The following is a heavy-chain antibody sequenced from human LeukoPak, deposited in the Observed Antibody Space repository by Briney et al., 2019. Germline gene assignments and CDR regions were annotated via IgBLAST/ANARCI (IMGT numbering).Heavy chain of an antibody. Sequence: GGSLRLSCAASGFTFSSNAMHWVRQAPGKGLEWVAVISYDGSNKYYADSVKGRFTISRDNSKNTLYLQMNSLRAEDTAVYYCARVLIVVGRRYGMDVWGQGTTVTVSS. D-gene: IGHD3-22*01. CDR1: GFTFSSNA. CDR3: ARVLIVVGRRYGMDV. J-gene: IGHJ6*02. V-gene: IGHV3-30-3*01. CDR2: ISYDGSNK.